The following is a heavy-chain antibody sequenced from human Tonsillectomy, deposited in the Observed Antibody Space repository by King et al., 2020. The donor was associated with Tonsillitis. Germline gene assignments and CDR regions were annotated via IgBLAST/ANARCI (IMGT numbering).Heavy chain of an antibody. CDR2: IYYSGRI. D-gene: IGHD1-26*01. CDR1: GGSISGSSYY. J-gene: IGHJ3*02. CDR3: ARPMPYSDTYDGAFDI. V-gene: IGHV4-39*07. Sequence: LQLQESGPGLVKPSETLSLTCTVSGGSISGSSYYWGWIRQPPGKGLEWVGSIYYSGRIHSNPSLESRVTISLDTSKNQFSLKLSSVTAADTAVYYCARPMPYSDTYDGAFDIWGQGTMVTVSS.